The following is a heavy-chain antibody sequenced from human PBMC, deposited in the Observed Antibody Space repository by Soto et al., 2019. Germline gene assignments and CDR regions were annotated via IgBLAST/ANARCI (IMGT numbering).Heavy chain of an antibody. V-gene: IGHV1-69*12. D-gene: IGHD2-21*02. Sequence: QVQLVQSGAAVKKPGSSVKVSCKASGGTFSSYAISWVRQAPGQGLECMGGIIPIFGTANYAQKFQGRVTITADESTSTAYMELSSLRSADTAVYYCARAGDMTAISYYFAYWGQGTLVTVSS. J-gene: IGHJ4*02. CDR1: GGTFSSYA. CDR2: IIPIFGTA. CDR3: ARAGDMTAISYYFAY.